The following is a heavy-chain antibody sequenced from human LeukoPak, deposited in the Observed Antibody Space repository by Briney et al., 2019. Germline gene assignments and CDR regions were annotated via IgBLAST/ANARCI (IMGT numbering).Heavy chain of an antibody. CDR3: ARDEGPSSGYYLDY. CDR2: ISYDGSNK. D-gene: IGHD3-22*01. Sequence: PGGSLSLSCAASGFTFSSYAMHWVRQAPGKGLEWVAVISYDGSNKYYADSVKGRFTISRDNSKNTLYLQMNSLRAEDTAVYYCARDEGPSSGYYLDYWGQGTPVTVSS. J-gene: IGHJ4*02. V-gene: IGHV3-30*04. CDR1: GFTFSSYA.